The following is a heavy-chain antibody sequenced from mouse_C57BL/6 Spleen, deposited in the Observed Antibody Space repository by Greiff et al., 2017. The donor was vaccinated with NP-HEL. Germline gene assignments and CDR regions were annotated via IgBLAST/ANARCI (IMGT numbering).Heavy chain of an antibody. J-gene: IGHJ4*01. V-gene: IGHV1-55*01. CDR1: GYTFTSYW. CDR3: AKGGGGYRDYAMDY. D-gene: IGHD2-2*01. CDR2: IYPGSGST. Sequence: QVQLQQPGAELVKPGASVKMSCKASGYTFTSYWITWVKQRPGQGLEWIGDIYPGSGSTNYNEKFKSKATLTVDTSSSTAYMQLSSLTSEDSAVYYCAKGGGGYRDYAMDYWGQGTSVTVSS.